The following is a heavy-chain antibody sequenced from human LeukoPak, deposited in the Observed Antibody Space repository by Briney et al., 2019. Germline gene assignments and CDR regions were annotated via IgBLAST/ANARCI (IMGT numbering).Heavy chain of an antibody. V-gene: IGHV3-23*01. CDR1: GFTFISYA. CDR3: ARQDWTLSDNFDY. J-gene: IGHJ4*02. D-gene: IGHD1-1*01. Sequence: GGSLRLSCAASGFTFISYAMSWVRQAPGKGLEWVSAISGGGGATFYADSVKGRFTISRDNSKSTLYLQMNSLRAEDTAIYYCARQDWTLSDNFDYWGQGTLVTVSS. CDR2: ISGGGGAT.